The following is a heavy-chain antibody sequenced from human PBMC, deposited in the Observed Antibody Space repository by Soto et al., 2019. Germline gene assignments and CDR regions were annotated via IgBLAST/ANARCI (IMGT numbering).Heavy chain of an antibody. D-gene: IGHD3-22*01. J-gene: IGHJ4*02. V-gene: IGHV1-46*01. CDR1: GYTFTSYY. CDR3: ARVANYYDSSGYYYDY. CDR2: INPSGGST. Sequence: QVQLVQSGAEVKKPGASVKVSCKASGYTFTSYYMHWVRQAPGQGLEWMGIINPSGGSTSYAQKFQGRVTMTRDTSTSTVYMELSSLRSEDTAVYYCARVANYYDSSGYYYDYWGQGTLVTVSS.